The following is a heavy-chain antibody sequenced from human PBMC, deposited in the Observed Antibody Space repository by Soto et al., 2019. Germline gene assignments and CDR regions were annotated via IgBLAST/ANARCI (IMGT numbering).Heavy chain of an antibody. Sequence: EVQLVQSGAEVKKPGESLKSCCKGPGYSFTSYWIGWVRQMPGKGLEWMGIIYPGDSDTRYSPSFQGQVTISADKSISTAYLQWSSLKASDTAMYYCAGGGVRGVITRTRDYYGMDVWGQGTTVTVSS. CDR1: GYSFTSYW. CDR2: IYPGDSDT. D-gene: IGHD3-10*01. J-gene: IGHJ6*02. V-gene: IGHV5-51*01. CDR3: AGGGVRGVITRTRDYYGMDV.